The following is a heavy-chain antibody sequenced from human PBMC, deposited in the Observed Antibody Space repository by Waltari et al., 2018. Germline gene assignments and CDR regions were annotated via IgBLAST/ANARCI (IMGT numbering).Heavy chain of an antibody. CDR2: IYYSGST. D-gene: IGHD2-21*02. CDR3: ARQVVTPYFDY. J-gene: IGHJ4*02. V-gene: IGHV4-39*01. Sequence: IRRPPGKGLEWIGSIYYSGSTYYNPSLKSRVTISVDTSKNQFSRKLSSVTAADTAVYYCARQVVTPYFDYWGQGTLVTVSS.